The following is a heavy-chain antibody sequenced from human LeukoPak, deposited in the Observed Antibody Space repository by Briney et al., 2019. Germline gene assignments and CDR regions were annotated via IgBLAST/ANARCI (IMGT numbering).Heavy chain of an antibody. CDR2: IYYSGST. D-gene: IGHD3-10*01. CDR1: GGSISSSSYY. J-gene: IGHJ4*02. CDR3: ARDRGDFDY. V-gene: IGHV4-39*07. Sequence: NPSETLSLTCTVSGGSISSSSYYWGWIRQPPGKGLEWIGSIYYSGSTYYNPSLKSRVTISVDTSKNQFSLKLSSVTAADTAVYYCARDRGDFDYWGQGTLVTVSS.